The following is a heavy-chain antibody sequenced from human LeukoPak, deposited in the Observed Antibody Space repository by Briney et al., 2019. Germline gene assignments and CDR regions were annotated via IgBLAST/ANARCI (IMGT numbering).Heavy chain of an antibody. V-gene: IGHV4-31*03. CDR2: IYNSGST. CDR1: GGSISSSGYY. CDR3: ATTGRGWFDP. J-gene: IGHJ5*02. Sequence: SETLSLTCTVSGGSISSSGYYWSWIRQLPGKGLEWIGYIYNSGSTYYNPSLKSRVTISVDTSKNQFSLKLSSVTAADTAVYYCATTGRGWFDPWGQGTLVTVSS. D-gene: IGHD1-14*01.